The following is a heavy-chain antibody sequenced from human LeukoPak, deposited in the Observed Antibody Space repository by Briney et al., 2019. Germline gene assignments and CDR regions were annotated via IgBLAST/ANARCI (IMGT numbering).Heavy chain of an antibody. CDR3: ARSIAAAANVFDY. V-gene: IGHV1-69*05. CDR2: IIPIFGTA. D-gene: IGHD6-13*01. J-gene: IGHJ4*02. CDR1: RGTFSSYA. Sequence: SVKVSCKASRGTFSSYAISWVRQAPGQGLEWMGGIIPIFGTANYAQKFQGRVTITTDESTSTAYMELSSLRSEDTAVYYCARSIAAAANVFDYWGQGTLVTVSS.